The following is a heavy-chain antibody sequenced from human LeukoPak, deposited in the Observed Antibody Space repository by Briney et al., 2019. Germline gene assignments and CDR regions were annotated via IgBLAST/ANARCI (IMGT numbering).Heavy chain of an antibody. V-gene: IGHV4-34*01. CDR3: ARQDYRDDY. CDR1: GGFLSGYY. Sequence: SETLSLTCAVYGGFLSGYYWSWIRQPPGKGLEWIGEINHSGSTNYNPSLKSRVTISLDTSKNQFSLKLSSVTAADTAVYYCARQDYRDDYWGQGTLVTVSS. J-gene: IGHJ4*02. D-gene: IGHD4/OR15-4a*01. CDR2: INHSGST.